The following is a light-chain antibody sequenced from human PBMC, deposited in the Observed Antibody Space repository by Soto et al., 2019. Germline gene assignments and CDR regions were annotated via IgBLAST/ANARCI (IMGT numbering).Light chain of an antibody. CDR1: QAIFNY. CDR3: QQLNSHPRT. Sequence: DIQLTQSPIFLSASVGDRVTISCRASQAIFNYLDWYQQKPGKAPNLLIFGASTLQSGVPSRFSGSGSGTEFTLTISSLQPEDFATYYCQQLNSHPRTFSQGTKLEIK. V-gene: IGKV1-9*01. J-gene: IGKJ2*01. CDR2: GAS.